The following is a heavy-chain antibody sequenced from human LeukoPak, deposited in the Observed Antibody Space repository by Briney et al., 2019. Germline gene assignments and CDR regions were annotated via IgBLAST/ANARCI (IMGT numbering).Heavy chain of an antibody. Sequence: SETLSLTCTVSGGSISRGGYYWNWIRQHPREGLEWIGYFYYSRTTSYNPSLKSRATISVDTSNNQFSLKLSSVTAADTAVYYCARVSSGATTVDYWGQGTLVTVSS. V-gene: IGHV4-31*03. CDR1: GGSISRGGYY. CDR2: FYYSRTT. J-gene: IGHJ4*02. CDR3: ARVSSGATTVDY. D-gene: IGHD1-26*01.